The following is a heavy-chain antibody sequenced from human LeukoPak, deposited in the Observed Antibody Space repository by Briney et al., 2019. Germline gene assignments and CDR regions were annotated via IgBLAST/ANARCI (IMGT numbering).Heavy chain of an antibody. D-gene: IGHD1-20*01. CDR2: IKSKTDGGTT. V-gene: IGHV3-15*01. CDR1: AYTFSNAY. CDR3: TVTGTTIDY. Sequence: GGSLRLSCAASAYTFSNAYMSWVRQAPGKGLEWVGRIKSKTDGGTTDYTAPVKGRFTISRDDSKNTLNLQMNSLKTEDTAVYYCTVTGTTIDYWGQGTLVTVSS. J-gene: IGHJ4*02.